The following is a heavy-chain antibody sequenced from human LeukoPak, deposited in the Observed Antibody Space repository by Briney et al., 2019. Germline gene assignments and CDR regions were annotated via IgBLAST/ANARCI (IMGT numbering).Heavy chain of an antibody. D-gene: IGHD3-10*02. V-gene: IGHV5-51*01. CDR1: GYSFTNYW. Sequence: GESLKISCKGSGYSFTNYWIGWVRQMPGKGLEWMGIIYPGDSDTRYSPSFQGQVTISADKSINTAYLQWTSLQASDTAMYYCARHLFGDDDAFDIWGQGTMVTVSP. CDR3: ARHLFGDDDAFDI. J-gene: IGHJ3*02. CDR2: IYPGDSDT.